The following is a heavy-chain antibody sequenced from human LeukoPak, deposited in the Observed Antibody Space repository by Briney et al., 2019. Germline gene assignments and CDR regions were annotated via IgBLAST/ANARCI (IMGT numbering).Heavy chain of an antibody. Sequence: GGSLRLSCAASGFIFSSYAMSWVRQAPGKGLEWVSAISGSGGSTYYADSVKGRFTISRDNSKNTLYLQMNSLRAEDTAVYYCAKDPGHLSGYYYWGQGTLVTVSS. CDR3: AKDPGHLSGYYY. J-gene: IGHJ4*02. CDR2: ISGSGGST. V-gene: IGHV3-23*01. D-gene: IGHD3-22*01. CDR1: GFIFSSYA.